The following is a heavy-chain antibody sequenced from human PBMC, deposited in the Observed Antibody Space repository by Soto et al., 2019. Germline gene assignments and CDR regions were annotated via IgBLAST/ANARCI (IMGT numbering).Heavy chain of an antibody. J-gene: IGHJ6*02. CDR3: ARAVVVVPAAIRDYYYYYGMDV. CDR2: INHSGST. Sequence: KPSETLSLTCAVYGGSFSGYYWSWIRQPPGKGLEWIGEINHSGSTNYNPSLKSRVTISVDTSKNQFSLKLSSVTAADTAVYYCARAVVVVPAAIRDYYYYYGMDVWGQGTTVTVSS. D-gene: IGHD2-2*02. V-gene: IGHV4-34*01. CDR1: GGSFSGYY.